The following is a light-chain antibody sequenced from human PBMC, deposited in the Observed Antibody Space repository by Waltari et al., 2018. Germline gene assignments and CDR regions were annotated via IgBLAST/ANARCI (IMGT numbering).Light chain of an antibody. CDR3: QQCYSAVLFT. CDR2: KTS. CDR1: QNISFY. Sequence: DIQMTQSPPSLAASVGDRVPITCRASQNISFYLNWYQQKPGKAPNLLIYKTSSLQSGVPSRFSASGSGTDFTLTINNLQPEDFGTYYYQQCYSAVLFTFGPGTTVDIK. J-gene: IGKJ3*01. V-gene: IGKV1-39*01.